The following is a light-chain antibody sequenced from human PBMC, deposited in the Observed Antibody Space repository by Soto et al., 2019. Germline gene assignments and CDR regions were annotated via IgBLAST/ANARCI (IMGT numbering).Light chain of an antibody. CDR1: QGIRND. J-gene: IGKJ1*01. CDR3: QQHNSYPWT. Sequence: DIQMTQSPSSLSASVGDRVTITCRASQGIRNDLGWYQQKPGKAPKRLIYAASSLQSGVPSRFSGSGSGKESTHTITTLQPEDFTTYYGQQHNSYPWTFGQGTKVKIK. V-gene: IGKV1-17*01. CDR2: AAS.